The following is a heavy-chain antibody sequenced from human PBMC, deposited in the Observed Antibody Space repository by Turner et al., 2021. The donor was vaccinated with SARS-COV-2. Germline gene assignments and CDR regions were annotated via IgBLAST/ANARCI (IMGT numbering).Heavy chain of an antibody. Sequence: EVQLVETGGGLIQPGGSLRLCCAASGFTVSSNYMSWVRQAPGTGLEWVSLIYSGGTPYYADSVKGRFPVSRDNSKNTLYLQMNSLRAEDTAVYYCARDDPLGGMDVWGQGTTVTVSS. CDR1: GFTVSSNY. J-gene: IGHJ6*02. CDR2: IYSGGTP. V-gene: IGHV3-53*02. CDR3: ARDDPLGGMDV.